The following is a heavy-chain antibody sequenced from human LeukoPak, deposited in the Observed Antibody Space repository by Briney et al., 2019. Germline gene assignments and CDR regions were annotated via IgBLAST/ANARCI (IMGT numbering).Heavy chain of an antibody. J-gene: IGHJ4*02. CDR2: IYYSGST. D-gene: IGHD2-21*02. CDR3: ASISDRNFDY. CDR1: GYSISSGYY. V-gene: IGHV4-38-2*02. Sequence: PSETLSLTCTVSGYSISSGYYWGWIRQPPGKGLEWIGSIYYSGSTYYNPSLKSRVTISVDTSKNQFSLKLSSVTAADTAVYYCASISDRNFDYWGQGTLVTVSS.